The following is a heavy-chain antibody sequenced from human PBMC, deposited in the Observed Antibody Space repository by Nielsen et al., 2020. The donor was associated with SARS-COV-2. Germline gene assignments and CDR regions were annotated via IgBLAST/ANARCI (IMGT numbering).Heavy chain of an antibody. J-gene: IGHJ3*02. V-gene: IGHV5-10-1*01. CDR1: GYSFTSYW. CDR2: IDPSDSYT. Sequence: GESLKISCKGSGYSFTSYWIGWVRQMPGKGLEWMGRIDPSDSYTNYSPSFQGHVTISADKSISTAYLQWSSLKASDTAMYYCAGGYSYGYGAFDIWGQGTMVTVSS. D-gene: IGHD5-18*01. CDR3: AGGYSYGYGAFDI.